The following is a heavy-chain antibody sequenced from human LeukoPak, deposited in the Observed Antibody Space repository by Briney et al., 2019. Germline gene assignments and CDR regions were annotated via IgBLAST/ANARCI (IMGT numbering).Heavy chain of an antibody. V-gene: IGHV3-66*01. D-gene: IGHD5-12*01. CDR3: ARERYSGYDHDAFDI. Sequence: GSLRLSCSASGFTGRRYYMNWVRQAPGKGLEGVSVIYSGGSTYYADSVKGRFTISRDNSKNTLYLQMNSLRAEDTAVYYCARERYSGYDHDAFDIWGQGTMVTVSS. CDR2: IYSGGST. CDR1: GFTGRRYY. J-gene: IGHJ3*02.